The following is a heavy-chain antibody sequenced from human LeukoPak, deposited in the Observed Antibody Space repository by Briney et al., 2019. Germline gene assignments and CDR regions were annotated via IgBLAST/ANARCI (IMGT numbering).Heavy chain of an antibody. J-gene: IGHJ4*02. CDR1: RFTFRSYA. V-gene: IGHV3-30*04. CDR2: ISLDGHGK. Sequence: GRSLRLSCAASRFTFRSYAMHWVRQAPGKGLEWVAVISLDGHGKYYADSVQGRFTISRDNSKNTLYLQMDSLRVEDTAVYYCARVLGQLPPRWGQGTLVTVSA. D-gene: IGHD6-6*01. CDR3: ARVLGQLPPR.